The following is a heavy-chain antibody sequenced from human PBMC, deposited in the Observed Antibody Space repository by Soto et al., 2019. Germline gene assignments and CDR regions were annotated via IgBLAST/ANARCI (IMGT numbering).Heavy chain of an antibody. CDR3: ARADRRYVGVGYSIAPGINWFDP. CDR2: IYYSGST. CDR1: GGSISSGDYY. D-gene: IGHD6-13*01. J-gene: IGHJ5*02. V-gene: IGHV4-30-4*01. Sequence: PSETLSLTCTVSGGSISSGDYYWSWIRQPPGKGLKWIGYIYYSGSTYYNPSLKSRVTISVDTSKNQFSLKLSSVTAADTAVYYCARADRRYVGVGYSIAPGINWFDPWGQGTLVTVSS.